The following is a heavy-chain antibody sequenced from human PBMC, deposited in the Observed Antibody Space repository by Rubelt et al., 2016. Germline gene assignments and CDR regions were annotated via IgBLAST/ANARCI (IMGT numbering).Heavy chain of an antibody. CDR3: ARALNYYYYYGMDV. J-gene: IGHJ6*02. Sequence: GGSTGYADSVKGRFTISRDNAKNSLYLQMNSLRAEDTALYYCARALNYYYYYGMDVWGQGTTVTVSS. CDR2: GGST. V-gene: IGHV3-20*03.